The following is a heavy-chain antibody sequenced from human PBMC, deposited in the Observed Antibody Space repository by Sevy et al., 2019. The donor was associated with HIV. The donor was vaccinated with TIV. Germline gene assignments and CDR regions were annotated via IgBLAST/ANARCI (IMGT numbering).Heavy chain of an antibody. CDR2: ISYDGSNK. J-gene: IGHJ5*02. CDR1: GFTFSSYA. V-gene: IGHV3-30-3*01. CDR3: ARGVIAAAGGWFDP. D-gene: IGHD6-13*01. Sequence: GGSLRLSCAASGFTFSSYAMHWVRQAPGTGLEWVAVISYDGSNKYYADSVKGRFTISRDNSKNTLYLQMNSLRAEDTAVYYCARGVIAAAGGWFDPWGQRTLVTVSS.